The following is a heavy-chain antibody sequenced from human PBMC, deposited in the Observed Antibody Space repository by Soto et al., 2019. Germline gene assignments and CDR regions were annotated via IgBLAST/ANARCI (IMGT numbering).Heavy chain of an antibody. V-gene: IGHV3-13*04. CDR3: ARAFITGVLEY. CDR1: GFTFSSYD. Sequence: EVQLVESGGGLVQPGGSLRLSCAASGFTFSSYDMHWVRQVTGKGLEWVSAIGTAGDAYYPNSVQGRFTISREKAKNSLSLQMNSLRAGDTAVYTSARAFITGVLEYGGQGNLVTVSS. CDR2: IGTAGDA. J-gene: IGHJ4*02. D-gene: IGHD3-10*01.